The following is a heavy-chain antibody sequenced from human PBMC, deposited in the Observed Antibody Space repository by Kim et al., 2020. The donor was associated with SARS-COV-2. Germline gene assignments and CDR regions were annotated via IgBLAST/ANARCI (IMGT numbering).Heavy chain of an antibody. J-gene: IGHJ4*02. CDR1: GFTFSTSP. D-gene: IGHD1-26*01. Sequence: GGSLRLSCEASGFTFSTSPMGWVRQAPGKCLEWVSRISLDGSGTYYADSVKGRVTMSSDKSRNTLYLHMNNLRVEDTAVYYCAKGVINSGFDYWGQGTQV. CDR2: ISLDGSGT. CDR3: AKGVINSGFDY. V-gene: IGHV3-23*01.